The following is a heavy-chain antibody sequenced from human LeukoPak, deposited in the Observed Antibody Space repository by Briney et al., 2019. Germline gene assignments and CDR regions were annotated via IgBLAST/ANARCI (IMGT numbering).Heavy chain of an antibody. Sequence: GGSLRLSCVASGFTFSSYAMSWVRQTSEKGLEWVSTITSGGTGTHYADSVKGRFTISRDNSKNTLYLQMNSLRAEDTAVYYCAKAPGLTRTQIDSWGQGTLVTVSS. D-gene: IGHD3/OR15-3a*01. V-gene: IGHV3-23*01. CDR1: GFTFSSYA. J-gene: IGHJ4*02. CDR3: AKAPGLTRTQIDS. CDR2: ITSGGTGT.